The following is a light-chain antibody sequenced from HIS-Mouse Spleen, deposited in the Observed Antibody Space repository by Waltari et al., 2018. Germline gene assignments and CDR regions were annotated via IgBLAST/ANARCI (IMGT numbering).Light chain of an antibody. J-gene: IGLJ2*01. CDR3: CSYAGSYTFV. CDR1: SSDVGGYNY. CDR2: DVS. Sequence: QSALTQPRSVSGSPGQSVTISCTGTSSDVGGYNYVSWYHQHPGKAPKLMIYDVSKRPSGVPDRFSGSKSGNTASLTISGLQAEDEADYYCCSYAGSYTFVFGGWTKLTVL. V-gene: IGLV2-11*01.